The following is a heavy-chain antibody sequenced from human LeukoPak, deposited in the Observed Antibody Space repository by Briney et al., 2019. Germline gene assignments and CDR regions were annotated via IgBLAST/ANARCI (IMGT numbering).Heavy chain of an antibody. CDR3: ARVEYYYSSGYYVDY. Sequence: SETLSLTCTVSGGSISSYYWSWIRQPPGKGLEWIGYIYYSGSTNYNPSLKSRVTISVDTSKNQFSLKLSSVTAADTAVYYYARVEYYYSSGYYVDYWGQGTPVTVSS. J-gene: IGHJ4*02. CDR1: GGSISSYY. CDR2: IYYSGST. D-gene: IGHD3-22*01. V-gene: IGHV4-59*01.